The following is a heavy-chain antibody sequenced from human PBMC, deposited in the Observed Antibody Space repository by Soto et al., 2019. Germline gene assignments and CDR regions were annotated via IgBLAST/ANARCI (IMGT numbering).Heavy chain of an antibody. CDR1: GFNFNIFA. CDR3: AKDPTSYDSSAQFDS. D-gene: IGHD3-22*01. Sequence: GASLRLSSGTSGFNFNIFAMNWVREAPGKGLEWVSGISGGGGSTYYADSVKGRFTISRDNSKNTLYLQMNSLRAEDTAVYYCAKDPTSYDSSAQFDSWGQGT. CDR2: ISGGGGST. V-gene: IGHV3-23*01. J-gene: IGHJ4*02.